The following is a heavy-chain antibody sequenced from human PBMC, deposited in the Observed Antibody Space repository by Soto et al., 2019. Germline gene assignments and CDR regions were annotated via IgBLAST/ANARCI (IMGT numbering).Heavy chain of an antibody. CDR1: GFIFSSYA. CDR2: NSGSGGSS. V-gene: IGHV3-23*01. J-gene: IGHJ5*02. D-gene: IGHD6-19*01. CDR3: ARESSHTGWNNWFDP. Sequence: EVLLLESGGGLVQPGGSLRLSCTASGFIFSSYAITWVRQAPEKGLEWVSSNSGSGGSSYYADSVKGRFIISRDNSKSTLYLQMNSLRAEDSAMYFCARESSHTGWNNWFDPWGQGTLVTVSS.